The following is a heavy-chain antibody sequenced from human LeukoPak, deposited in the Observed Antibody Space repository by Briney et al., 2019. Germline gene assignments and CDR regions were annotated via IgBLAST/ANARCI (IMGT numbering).Heavy chain of an antibody. CDR3: ARGGFYYDSSAYA. Sequence: GGSLRPSCAASGFTFSSYAMHWVRQAPGKGLERVAVISYDGSNKYYADSVKGRFTISRDNSKNTLYLQMNSLRLEDTAVYYCARGGFYYDSSAYAWGQGTLVTVSS. CDR1: GFTFSSYA. J-gene: IGHJ5*02. CDR2: ISYDGSNK. V-gene: IGHV3-30*04. D-gene: IGHD3-22*01.